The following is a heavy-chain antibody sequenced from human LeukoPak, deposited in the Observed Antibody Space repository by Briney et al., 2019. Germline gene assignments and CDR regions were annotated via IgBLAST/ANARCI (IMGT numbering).Heavy chain of an antibody. J-gene: IGHJ3*02. Sequence: ASVKVSCKASGGTFSSYAISWVRQAPGQGLEWMGGIIPIFGTANYAQKFQGRVTITADESTSTAYMELSSLRSEDTAVYYCARPRLYCSSTSCYKGGLGAFDIWGQGTMVTVSS. CDR1: GGTFSSYA. CDR3: ARPRLYCSSTSCYKGGLGAFDI. CDR2: IIPIFGTA. D-gene: IGHD2-2*01. V-gene: IGHV1-69*13.